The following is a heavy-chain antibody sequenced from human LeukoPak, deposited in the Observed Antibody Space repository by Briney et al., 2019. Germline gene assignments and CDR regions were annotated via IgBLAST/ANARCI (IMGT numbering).Heavy chain of an antibody. CDR3: ARVGDSSGYAVFDS. D-gene: IGHD3-22*01. J-gene: IGHJ4*02. V-gene: IGHV4-59*02. CDR2: IHYTGST. Sequence: PSETLSLTCNVSGVAVSGNYWSWVRQPPGKGLEWIGYIHYTGSTDYNPSLKSRVTMSIDTSKNQFSLRLSSVTAADTAMYYCARVGDSSGYAVFDSWGQGTLVTVSS. CDR1: GVAVSGNY.